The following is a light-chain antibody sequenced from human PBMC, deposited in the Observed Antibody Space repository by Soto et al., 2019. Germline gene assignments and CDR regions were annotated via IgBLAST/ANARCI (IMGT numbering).Light chain of an antibody. Sequence: EIGLTQSPGTLSLSPGEGATVSCRASQSVNSNLLGWFQQKPGQATRLLIHDASRRGNGIPDRFSGSGSGTDFTLSSSRLEPEDFAVYYCHQYDSSPRSFGQGTKLEIK. CDR3: HQYDSSPRS. V-gene: IGKV3-20*01. CDR2: DAS. J-gene: IGKJ2*01. CDR1: QSVNSNL.